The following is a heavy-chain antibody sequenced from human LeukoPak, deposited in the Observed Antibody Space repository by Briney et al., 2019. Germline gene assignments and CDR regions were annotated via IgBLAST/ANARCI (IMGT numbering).Heavy chain of an antibody. CDR1: GYSFTGYY. CDR3: ARGADDIRLGDSFDY. Sequence: GASVKVSCRASGYSFTGYYTHWVRQAPGQGLEWMGWIDPNKGGTKYSQKFQGRVTMTRDTSISTAYMELSSLRSEDTAVYYCARGADDIRLGDSFDYWGQGTLVTVSS. V-gene: IGHV1-2*02. J-gene: IGHJ4*02. CDR2: IDPNKGGT. D-gene: IGHD3-16*01.